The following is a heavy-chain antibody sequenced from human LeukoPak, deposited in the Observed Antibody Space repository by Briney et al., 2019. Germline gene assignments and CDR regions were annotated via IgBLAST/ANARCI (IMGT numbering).Heavy chain of an antibody. Sequence: PSETLSLTCTVSGGSISSSSYYWGWIRQPPGKGLEWIGSIYYSGSTYYNPSLKSRVTISVDTSKNQFSLKLSSVTAADTAVYYCTYYGSGSYYNDIGTNPPLPCVDYWGQGTLVTVSS. D-gene: IGHD3-10*01. CDR2: IYYSGST. J-gene: IGHJ4*02. CDR1: GGSISSSSYY. V-gene: IGHV4-39*07. CDR3: TYYGSGSYYNDIGTNPPLPCVDY.